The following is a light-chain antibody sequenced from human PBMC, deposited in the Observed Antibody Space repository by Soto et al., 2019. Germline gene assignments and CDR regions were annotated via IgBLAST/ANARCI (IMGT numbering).Light chain of an antibody. J-gene: IGKJ1*01. V-gene: IGKV1-5*03. CDR1: QTISSW. CDR3: QHYNSYSEA. Sequence: DIQMTQYPSTLSGSVGDRVTITCRASQTISSWLAWYQQKPGKAPKLLLYKASTLKSGVPSRFSGSGAGTEFTLTISSLQPDDLATYHCQHYNSYSEAFGQGTKV. CDR2: KAS.